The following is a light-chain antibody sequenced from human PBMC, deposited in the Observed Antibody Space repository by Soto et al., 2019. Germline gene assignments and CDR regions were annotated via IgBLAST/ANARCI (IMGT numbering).Light chain of an antibody. CDR2: RAS. J-gene: IGKJ2*01. CDR1: QSVGIS. Sequence: EIVMTQSPATLSVSPGERATLSCRASQSVGISLDWYQQKPGQAPRLLIYRASTRATGIPDRFSGSGSGTEFTLTISSLQSEDLAVYYCQHYLDWPVYTFGQGTKVDIX. V-gene: IGKV3-15*01. CDR3: QHYLDWPVYT.